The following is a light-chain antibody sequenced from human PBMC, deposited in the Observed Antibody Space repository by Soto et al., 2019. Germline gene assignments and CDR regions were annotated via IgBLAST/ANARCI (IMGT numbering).Light chain of an antibody. CDR3: HQYNKWPPIT. CDR1: QSVSSY. V-gene: IGKV3-11*01. J-gene: IGKJ5*01. CDR2: GAS. Sequence: EIVLTQSPATLSLSPGQRATLSCRASQSVSSYLAWYQQKPGQAPRLLIYGASSRATGIPDRFSGSGSGTDFTLTISRLEPEDFAVYYCHQYNKWPPITFGQGTRLEIK.